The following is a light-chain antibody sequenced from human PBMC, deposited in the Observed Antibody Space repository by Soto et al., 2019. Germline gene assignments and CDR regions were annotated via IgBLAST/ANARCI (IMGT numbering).Light chain of an antibody. CDR2: DAS. Sequence: EIVLTQAPDTLSLSPGEKATLSCSASQSVSSYLAWYQQKPGQAPRLLIYDASKRATGIPPRFSGSGSGTDFTLTIGRLAPDDFAVYYWQHRRNSPPYTFGQGTKLEIK. J-gene: IGKJ2*01. CDR3: QHRRNSPPYT. CDR1: QSVSSY. V-gene: IGKV3-11*01.